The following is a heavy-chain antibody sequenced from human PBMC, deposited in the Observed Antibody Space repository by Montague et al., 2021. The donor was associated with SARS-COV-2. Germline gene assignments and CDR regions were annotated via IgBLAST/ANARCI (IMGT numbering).Heavy chain of an antibody. D-gene: IGHD6-6*01. CDR3: AGSSSSSLLGAFDI. J-gene: IGHJ3*02. Sequence: SLSLSCSASGFTFSSYAMHWVRQAPGKGLEWVAVISYDGSNKYYADSVKGRFTISRDNSKNTLYLQMNSLGAEDTAVYYCAGSSSSSLLGAFDIWGQGTMVTVSS. CDR2: ISYDGSNK. V-gene: IGHV3-30-3*01. CDR1: GFTFSSYA.